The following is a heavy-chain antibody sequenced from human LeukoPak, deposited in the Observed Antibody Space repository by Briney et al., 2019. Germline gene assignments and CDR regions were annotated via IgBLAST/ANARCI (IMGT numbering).Heavy chain of an antibody. D-gene: IGHD2-15*01. CDR3: AKGGLVVVDYGMDV. CDR2: ISGSGGST. Sequence: TGGSLRLSCAASGFTFSSYAMSWVRQAPGKGLEWVSAISGSGGSTYYADSVKGRFTISRENSKNTLYLQMNSLRAEDTAVYYCAKGGLVVVDYGMDVWGQGTTVTVSS. J-gene: IGHJ6*02. CDR1: GFTFSSYA. V-gene: IGHV3-23*01.